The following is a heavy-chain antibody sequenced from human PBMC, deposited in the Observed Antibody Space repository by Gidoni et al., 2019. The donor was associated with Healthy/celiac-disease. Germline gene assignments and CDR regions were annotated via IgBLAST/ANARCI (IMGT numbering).Heavy chain of an antibody. CDR2: IIGSGGST. V-gene: IGHV3-23*01. D-gene: IGHD6-19*01. J-gene: IGHJ4*02. CDR3: AKDWVTGRAVAGLYYFDY. CDR1: GFTISSYD. Sequence: VQLLESGGGLVQPGGSLRLSCAASGFTISSYDMGWVRQAPGKGLEWVSAIIGSGGSTYYADSVKGRFTISRDNSKNTLYLQMNSLRAEDTAVYYCAKDWVTGRAVAGLYYFDYWGQGTLVTVSS.